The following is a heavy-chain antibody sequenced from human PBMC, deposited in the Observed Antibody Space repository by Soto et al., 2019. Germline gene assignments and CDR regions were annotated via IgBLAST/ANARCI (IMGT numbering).Heavy chain of an antibody. D-gene: IGHD3-3*01. CDR3: ARVRDWFDP. Sequence: SETLSLTCAVYGGSFSGYYWNWIRQPPGKGLEWIGEIDHSGYTNYSPSLKSRVTISVDTSKNQFSLRLTSVTAADTAVYYCARVRDWFDPWGQGTLVTVSS. CDR2: IDHSGYT. J-gene: IGHJ5*02. CDR1: GGSFSGYY. V-gene: IGHV4-34*01.